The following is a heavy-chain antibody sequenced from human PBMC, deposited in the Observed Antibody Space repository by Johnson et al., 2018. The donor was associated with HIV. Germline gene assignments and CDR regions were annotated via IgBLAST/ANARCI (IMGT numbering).Heavy chain of an antibody. Sequence: QVQLVESGGGVVQPGRSLRLSCAASGFTFSSYDMHWVRQAPGKGLEWVAVIWYDGSNKYYADSVKGRFTISRDNSKNSLYLQMNSLRAEDTAVYYRAREDGQFLEWLGGGDGKYLYGPDIWGQGTMVTVSS. D-gene: IGHD3-3*01. CDR1: GFTFSSYD. CDR2: IWYDGSNK. V-gene: IGHV3-33*01. CDR3: AREDGQFLEWLGGGDGKYLYGPDI. J-gene: IGHJ3*02.